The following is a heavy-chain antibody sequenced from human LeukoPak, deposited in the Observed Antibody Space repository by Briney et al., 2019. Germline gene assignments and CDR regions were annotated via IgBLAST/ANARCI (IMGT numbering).Heavy chain of an antibody. D-gene: IGHD5-18*01. CDR3: ARDGYSYGKDYYYYGMDV. V-gene: IGHV3-21*01. CDR2: ISSSSSYI. CDR1: GFTFSSYS. J-gene: IGHJ6*02. Sequence: GGSLRLSCAASGFTFSSYSMNWVRQAPGKGLEWVSSISSSSSYIYYADSVKGRFTISRDNVKNSLYLQMNSLRAEDTAVYYCARDGYSYGKDYYYYGMDVWGQGTTVTVSS.